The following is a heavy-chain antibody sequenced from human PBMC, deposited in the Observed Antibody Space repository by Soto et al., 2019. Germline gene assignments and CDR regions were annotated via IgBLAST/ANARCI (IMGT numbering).Heavy chain of an antibody. CDR1: GFTFSSYW. CDR3: ARSRASMVGGMDV. D-gene: IGHD2-15*01. CDR2: INSDGSST. J-gene: IGHJ6*02. V-gene: IGHV3-74*01. Sequence: PGGSLRLSCAASGFTFSSYWMHWVRQAPGKGLVWVSRINSDGSSTSYADSVKGRFTISRDNAENTLYLQMNSLRAEDTAVYYCARSRASMVGGMDVWGQGTTVTVSS.